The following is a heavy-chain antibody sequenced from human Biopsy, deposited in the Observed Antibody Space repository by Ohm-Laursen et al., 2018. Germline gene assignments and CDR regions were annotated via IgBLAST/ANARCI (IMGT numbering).Heavy chain of an antibody. Sequence: SVKVSCKASGYLFINYGISWVRQAPGQGLEWLGWISTYNGNTNYAQKFRGRVTMTTDKPTSTAYVELRSLRSDDTAVYYCARTVDTVVVTPSDHWGQGTLVTVSS. CDR3: ARTVDTVVVTPSDH. J-gene: IGHJ4*02. CDR2: ISTYNGNT. V-gene: IGHV1-18*01. D-gene: IGHD5-18*01. CDR1: GYLFINYG.